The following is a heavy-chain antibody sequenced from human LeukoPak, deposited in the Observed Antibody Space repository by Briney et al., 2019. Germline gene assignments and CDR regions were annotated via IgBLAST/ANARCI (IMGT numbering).Heavy chain of an antibody. D-gene: IGHD3-10*01. CDR3: AKSIYGSGTYIGVDY. J-gene: IGHJ4*02. V-gene: IGHV3-30*18. Sequence: SGGSLRLSCAASGFTFSSYWMSWVRQAPGKGLEWVAIISYDGSHKLYADSVKGRFTISRDYSENTLHLQMNSLRPEDTAVYYCAKSIYGSGTYIGVDYWGQGTLVTVSS. CDR2: ISYDGSHK. CDR1: GFTFSSYW.